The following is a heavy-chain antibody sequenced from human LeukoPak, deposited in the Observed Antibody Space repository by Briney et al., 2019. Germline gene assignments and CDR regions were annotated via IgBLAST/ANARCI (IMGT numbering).Heavy chain of an antibody. V-gene: IGHV3-7*01. CDR3: ARARDPLYYYDSSRNDAFHI. CDR1: GFTFSSYW. CDR2: IKQDGSEK. J-gene: IGHJ3*02. D-gene: IGHD3-22*01. Sequence: GGSLRLSCAASGFTFSSYWMSWVRQAPGKGLEWVANIKQDGSEKYYVDSVKGRFTISRDNAKNSLYLQMNSLRAEDTAVYYCARARDPLYYYDSSRNDAFHIWGQGTMVTVSS.